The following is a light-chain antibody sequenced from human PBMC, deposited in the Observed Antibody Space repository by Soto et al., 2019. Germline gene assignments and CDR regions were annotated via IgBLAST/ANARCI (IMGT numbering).Light chain of an antibody. V-gene: IGKV1-39*01. Sequence: DIQMTQSPSSLSASVGDRVTITCRASQTISTYLNWYQQNPGKAPKLLIYAASTLQSGVPSRFSGSGSATDFTLTISSLQPEDFATYYCQQSHGIPYTFGQGTKLELK. CDR2: AAS. J-gene: IGKJ2*01. CDR1: QTISTY. CDR3: QQSHGIPYT.